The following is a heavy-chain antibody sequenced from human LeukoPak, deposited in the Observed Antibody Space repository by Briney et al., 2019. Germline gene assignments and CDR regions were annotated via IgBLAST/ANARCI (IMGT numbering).Heavy chain of an antibody. J-gene: IGHJ4*02. CDR1: GFTFSSYW. CDR3: ASNSGSYYDRGPYFDY. CDR2: IKQDGSEK. Sequence: GGSLRLSCAASGFTFSSYWVSWVRQAPGKGLEWVANIKQDGSEKYYVDSVKGRFTISRDNAKNSLYLQMNSLRAEDTAVYYCASNSGSYYDRGPYFDYWGQGTLVTVSS. V-gene: IGHV3-7*01. D-gene: IGHD1-26*01.